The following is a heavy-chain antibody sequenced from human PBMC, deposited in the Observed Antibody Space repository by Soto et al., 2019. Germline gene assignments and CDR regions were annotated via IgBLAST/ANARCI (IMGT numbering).Heavy chain of an antibody. J-gene: IGHJ4*02. V-gene: IGHV3-21*01. CDR3: ASSGSSVTPFDY. Sequence: VGSLRLSCAASGFTFSSYSMNWVRQAPGKGLEWVSSISSSSSYIYYADSVKGRFTISRDNAKNSLYLQMNSLRAEDTAVYYCASSGSSVTPFDYWGQGTLVTVSS. CDR2: ISSSSSYI. D-gene: IGHD1-26*01. CDR1: GFTFSSYS.